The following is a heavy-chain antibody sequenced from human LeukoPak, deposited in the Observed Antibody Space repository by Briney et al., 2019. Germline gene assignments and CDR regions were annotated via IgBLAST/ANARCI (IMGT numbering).Heavy chain of an antibody. V-gene: IGHV3-21*01. CDR1: GFSFSSYS. CDR2: ISSSSIYI. D-gene: IGHD2-15*01. Sequence: GGSLRLSCAASGFSFSSYSMNWVRQAPGKGLEWVSSISSSSIYIYYADSVKGRFTISRDNSKNTLYLQMNGLRVEDTAVYYCASGYCSGGSCYSGYFQHWGQGTLVTVSS. CDR3: ASGYCSGGSCYSGYFQH. J-gene: IGHJ1*01.